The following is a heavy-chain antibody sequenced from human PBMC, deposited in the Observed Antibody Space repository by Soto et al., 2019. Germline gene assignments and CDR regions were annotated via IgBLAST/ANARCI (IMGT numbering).Heavy chain of an antibody. CDR2: ISGSGGST. CDR1: GFTFSSYA. D-gene: IGHD1-26*01. Sequence: GGSLRLSCAASGFTFSSYAMSWVRQAPGKGLEWVSAISGSGGSTYYADSVKGRFTISRDNSKNTLYLQMNSLRAEDTAVYYCAADLKISGSYHYGMDVWGQGTTVTVSS. CDR3: AADLKISGSYHYGMDV. V-gene: IGHV3-23*01. J-gene: IGHJ6*02.